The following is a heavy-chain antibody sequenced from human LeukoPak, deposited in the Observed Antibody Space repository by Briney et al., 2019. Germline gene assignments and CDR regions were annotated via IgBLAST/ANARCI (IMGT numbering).Heavy chain of an antibody. J-gene: IGHJ4*02. Sequence: ASVKVSCKASGYTFTSYYIHWVRQAPGQGLEWMGIINPSGGSTSYAQKFQGRVTMTRDTSTSTVYMELSSLRSEDTAVYYCARESSGWYELDYWSQGTLVTVSS. D-gene: IGHD6-19*01. V-gene: IGHV1-46*01. CDR1: GYTFTSYY. CDR2: INPSGGST. CDR3: ARESSGWYELDY.